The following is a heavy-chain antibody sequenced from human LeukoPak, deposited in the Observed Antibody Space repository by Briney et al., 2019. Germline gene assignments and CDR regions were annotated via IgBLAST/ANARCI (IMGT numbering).Heavy chain of an antibody. D-gene: IGHD5-18*01. CDR2: ISWNSGSI. J-gene: IGHJ4*02. CDR1: GFTFDDYA. Sequence: GGSLRLSCAASGFTFDDYAMHWVRQAPGKGLEWVSGISWNSGSIGYADSVKGRFTISRDNAKNSLYLQMNSLRAEDTALYYCAKDIIARGYSYGGPGGYWGQGTLVTVSS. V-gene: IGHV3-9*01. CDR3: AKDIIARGYSYGGPGGY.